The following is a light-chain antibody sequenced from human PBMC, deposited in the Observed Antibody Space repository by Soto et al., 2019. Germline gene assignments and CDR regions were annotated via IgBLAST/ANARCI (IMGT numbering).Light chain of an antibody. V-gene: IGKV3-11*01. J-gene: IGKJ4*01. CDR2: DAF. Sequence: EIVLTQSPATLSMSPGESATLSCRASQSIGTSLAWYQHRPGQPPRLLIYDAFNRATGLPARFSGGGSGTDFTLTISILEPEAFAVYYCQQRASWPPFTFGGGTKVDIK. CDR3: QQRASWPPFT. CDR1: QSIGTS.